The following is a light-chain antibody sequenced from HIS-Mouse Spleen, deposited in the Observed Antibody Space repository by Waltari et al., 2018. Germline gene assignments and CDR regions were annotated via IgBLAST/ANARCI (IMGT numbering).Light chain of an antibody. J-gene: IGLJ3*02. Sequence: QSALTQPASVSGSPGQSITISCTGTSSDVGCYNYVSWYQQHPGKAPKLMIYDVSNRPSGVSNRFSGSKSGNTASLTISGLQAEDEADYYCSSYTSSSTWVFGGGTKLTVL. CDR1: SSDVGCYNY. CDR3: SSYTSSSTWV. CDR2: DVS. V-gene: IGLV2-14*03.